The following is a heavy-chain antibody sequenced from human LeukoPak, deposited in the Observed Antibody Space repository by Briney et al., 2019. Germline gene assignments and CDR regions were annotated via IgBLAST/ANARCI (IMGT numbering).Heavy chain of an antibody. CDR2: INPNSGGT. V-gene: IGHV1-2*02. D-gene: IGHD6-6*01. J-gene: IGHJ1*01. CDR3: AAVGIAARRGDFQH. CDR1: GYTFTGYY. Sequence: ASVKVSCKASGYTFTGYYMHWVRQAPGQGLEWMGWINPNSGGTNYAQKFQGRVTMTRDTSISTAYMELSRLRSDDAAVYCCAAVGIAARRGDFQHWGQGTLVTVSS.